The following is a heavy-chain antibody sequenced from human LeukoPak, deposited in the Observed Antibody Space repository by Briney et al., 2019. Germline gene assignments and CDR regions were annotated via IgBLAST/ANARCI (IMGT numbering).Heavy chain of an antibody. D-gene: IGHD6-19*01. CDR1: GYSFTSYW. CDR2: IYPGDSDT. V-gene: IGHV5-51*01. CDR3: ARMWGVPLPAVAGDY. J-gene: IGHJ4*02. Sequence: GESLKISCKGSGYSFTSYWIGWVRQMPGKGLEWMGIIYPGDSDTRYSPSLQGQVTISADKSISTAYLQWSSLKASDTAMYYCARMWGVPLPAVAGDYWGQGTLVTVSS.